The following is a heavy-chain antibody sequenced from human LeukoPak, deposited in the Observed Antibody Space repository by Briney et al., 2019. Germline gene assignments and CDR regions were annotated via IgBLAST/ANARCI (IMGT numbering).Heavy chain of an antibody. Sequence: GGSLRLSCAASGFTFDDYAMYWVRQAPGKGLEWVSGISWNSGSIGYADSVKGRFTISRDNAKNSLYLQMNSLRAEDTALYYCAKGWYYYGSGSYSSFDYWGQGTLVTVSS. J-gene: IGHJ4*02. D-gene: IGHD3-10*01. V-gene: IGHV3-9*01. CDR3: AKGWYYYGSGSYSSFDY. CDR2: ISWNSGSI. CDR1: GFTFDDYA.